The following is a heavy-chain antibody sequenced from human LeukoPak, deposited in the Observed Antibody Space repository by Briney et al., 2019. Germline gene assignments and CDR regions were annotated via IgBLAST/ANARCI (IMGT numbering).Heavy chain of an antibody. J-gene: IGHJ6*02. Sequence: SETLSLTCTVSGGSISSYYWSWIRQPPGKGLEWLGYIYYSGSTNYNPSLKSRVTISVDTSKNQFSLKLSSVTAADTAVYYCARATWGFGGVIVAYYYYGMDVWGQGTTVTVSS. CDR1: GGSISSYY. CDR3: ARATWGFGGVIVAYYYYGMDV. V-gene: IGHV4-59*01. CDR2: IYYSGST. D-gene: IGHD3-16*02.